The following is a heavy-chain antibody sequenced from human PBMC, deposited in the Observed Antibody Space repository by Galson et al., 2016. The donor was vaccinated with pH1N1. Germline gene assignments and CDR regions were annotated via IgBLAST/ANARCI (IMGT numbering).Heavy chain of an antibody. CDR1: GYTFTGHF. D-gene: IGHD1-26*01. J-gene: IGHJ3*02. CDR3: ATLYSESWFTAFDI. CDR2: INPHTGST. Sequence: SVKVSCKASGYTFTGHFIHWVRQAPGQGLEWMGRINPHTGSTYPPQTLQGRVTMTRDTSIRTASMELTRVSSDVTTVYYCATLYSESWFTAFDIWGQGTLVSVSA. V-gene: IGHV1-2*06.